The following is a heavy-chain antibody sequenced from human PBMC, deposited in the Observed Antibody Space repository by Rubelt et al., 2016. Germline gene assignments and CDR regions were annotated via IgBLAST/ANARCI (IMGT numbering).Heavy chain of an antibody. CDR2: NYYSGST. CDR1: GGSISSYY. V-gene: IGHV4-59*08. Sequence: QVQLQESGPGLVKPSETLSLTCTVSGGSISSYYWSWIRQPPGKGLEWIGYNYYSGSTNYNPSLKSCVAIAVDVTKVQVSLKQRHGSAAESTVYYCGGQRRQGVGWCDAWGRGALVTVSS. CDR3: GGQRRQGVGWCDA. J-gene: IGHJ5*02. D-gene: IGHD1-26*01.